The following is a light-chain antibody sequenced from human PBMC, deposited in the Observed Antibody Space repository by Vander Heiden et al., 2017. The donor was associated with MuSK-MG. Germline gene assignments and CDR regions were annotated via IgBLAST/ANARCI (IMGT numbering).Light chain of an antibody. CDR1: NIGSKS. V-gene: IGLV3-21*04. CDR3: QVWDSSSDHLWV. CDR2: YDS. Sequence: SYVLTQPPSVSVAPGKTARITCGGNNIGSKSVHWYQQKPGQAHVLVIYYDSDRPSGIPERFSGSNSGNTATLTISRVEAGDEADYYGQVWDSSSDHLWVFGGGTKLTVL. J-gene: IGLJ3*02.